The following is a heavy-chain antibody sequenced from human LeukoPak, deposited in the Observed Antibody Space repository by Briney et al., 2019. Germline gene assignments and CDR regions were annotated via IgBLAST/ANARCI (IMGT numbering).Heavy chain of an antibody. Sequence: GGSLRLSCAASGFPLSSYAMSWVRQGPGKGLEWVSVISASGQSTYYADSVKGRFTISRDISKNTLYLQMNSLRAEDTGVYYCAKNHDSNGYHTDDAFDIWGQGTMVTVSS. V-gene: IGHV3-23*01. D-gene: IGHD3-22*01. CDR2: ISASGQST. CDR3: AKNHDSNGYHTDDAFDI. J-gene: IGHJ3*02. CDR1: GFPLSSYA.